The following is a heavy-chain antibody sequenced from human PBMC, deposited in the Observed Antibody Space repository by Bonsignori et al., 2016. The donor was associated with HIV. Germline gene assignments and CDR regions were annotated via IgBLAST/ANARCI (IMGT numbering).Heavy chain of an antibody. D-gene: IGHD1-26*01. J-gene: IGHJ4*02. CDR3: ARGDVGWDLLRGYFDY. V-gene: IGHV1-69*10. Sequence: WVRQAPGQGLEWVGGINPILGIANYAQKFQGRVTVTADKSTSTAYMELRSLRSEDTALYYCARGDVGWDLLRGYFDYWGQGALVTVSS. CDR2: INPILGIA.